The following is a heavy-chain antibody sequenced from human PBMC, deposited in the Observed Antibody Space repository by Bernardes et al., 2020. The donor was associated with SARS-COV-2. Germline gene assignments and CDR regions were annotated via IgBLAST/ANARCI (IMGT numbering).Heavy chain of an antibody. CDR3: ARGFDY. J-gene: IGHJ4*02. CDR1: GGSISAYY. CDR2: LYYTGST. Sequence: SEKLSLTCTVSGGSISAYYWSWFRQPPGKGLEWIGYLYYTGSTNYNPSLQSRVTISVDTSKNQFSLKLSSVTAADTVVYYCARGFDYWGKGILVTVS. V-gene: IGHV4-59*01.